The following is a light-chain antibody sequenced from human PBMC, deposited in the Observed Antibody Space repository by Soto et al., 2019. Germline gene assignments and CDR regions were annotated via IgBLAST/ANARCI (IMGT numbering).Light chain of an antibody. CDR2: GAS. Sequence: EIVLTQSPGTLSLSPGERATLSCRASQSVSSNLAWYQQKPGQAPRLLIYGASTRATGIPARFSGSGSGTEFILTISNVESEDLAIYYCQQHNDWPTFGQGTRLEIK. CDR3: QQHNDWPT. CDR1: QSVSSN. J-gene: IGKJ5*01. V-gene: IGKV3-15*01.